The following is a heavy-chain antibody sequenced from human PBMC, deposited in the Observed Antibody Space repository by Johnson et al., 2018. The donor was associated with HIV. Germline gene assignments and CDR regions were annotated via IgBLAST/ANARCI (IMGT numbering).Heavy chain of an antibody. CDR3: ARSIADRPGGAFEI. CDR1: GFTFTNAW. Sequence: VQLVESGGGLVKPGGSLRLSCAASGFTFTNAWMTWVRQAPGKGLEWVALISFDGSNKYYGDSVKGRFTISRDNSKNTLCLQMNSLKAEDTAVYYCARSIADRPGGAFEIWGQGTMVTVSS. D-gene: IGHD6-6*01. CDR2: ISFDGSNK. V-gene: IGHV3-30-3*01. J-gene: IGHJ3*02.